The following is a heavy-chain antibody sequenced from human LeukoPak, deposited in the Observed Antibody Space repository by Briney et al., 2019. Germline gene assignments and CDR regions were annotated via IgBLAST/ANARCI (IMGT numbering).Heavy chain of an antibody. CDR2: ISAYKGNT. Sequence: ASVKVSCKASGYIFTNYGISWVRQAPGQGLEWMGWISAYKGNTKYAQKFQGRVTMTTDTSTSTAYMELRSLRSDDTAVYYCARDSDLSQGFDPWGQGTLVTVSS. J-gene: IGHJ5*02. CDR3: ARDSDLSQGFDP. V-gene: IGHV1-18*01. CDR1: GYIFTNYG.